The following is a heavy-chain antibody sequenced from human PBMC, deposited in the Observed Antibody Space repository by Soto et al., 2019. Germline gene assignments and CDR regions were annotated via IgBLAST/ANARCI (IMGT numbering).Heavy chain of an antibody. Sequence: PSETLSLTCTVSGGSISSYYWSWIRQPPWKGLEWIGYIYYSGSTNYNPSLKSRVTISVATSKNQFSQKLSSVTAADTAVYYCARGSITIFGVATYGMDVWGQGTTVTVSS. D-gene: IGHD3-3*01. V-gene: IGHV4-59*01. J-gene: IGHJ6*02. CDR2: IYYSGST. CDR3: ARGSITIFGVATYGMDV. CDR1: GGSISSYY.